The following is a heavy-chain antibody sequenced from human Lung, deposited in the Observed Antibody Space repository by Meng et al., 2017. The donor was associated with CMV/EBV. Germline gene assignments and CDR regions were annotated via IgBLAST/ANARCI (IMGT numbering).Heavy chain of an antibody. CDR2: ISSSSSYI. CDR3: ARDYYGSTDNY. V-gene: IGHV3-21*01. D-gene: IGHD4-23*01. J-gene: IGHJ4*02. Sequence: GGSXRLXCAASGFTFSTYSMNWVRQAPGKGLEWVSSISSSSSYIYYADSVKGRFTISRDNAKNSLYLQMNSLRAEDTAVYYCARDYYGSTDNYWGQGTLVTFSS. CDR1: GFTFSTYS.